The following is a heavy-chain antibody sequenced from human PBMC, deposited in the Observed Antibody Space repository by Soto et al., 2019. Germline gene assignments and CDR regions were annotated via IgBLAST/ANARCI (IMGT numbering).Heavy chain of an antibody. CDR2: ISAHNGNT. V-gene: IGHV1-18*01. D-gene: IGHD1-1*01. CDR3: ARGRYGDY. CDR1: GYAFTTYG. J-gene: IGHJ4*02. Sequence: QVNLVQSGAEVKKPGASVKVSCKGSGYAFTTYGITWVRQAPGQGLEWMGWISAHNGNTNYAQKLQGRVTVTRDTSTSTAYLELRSLRSDDTAVYYCARGRYGDYWGQGALVTGSS.